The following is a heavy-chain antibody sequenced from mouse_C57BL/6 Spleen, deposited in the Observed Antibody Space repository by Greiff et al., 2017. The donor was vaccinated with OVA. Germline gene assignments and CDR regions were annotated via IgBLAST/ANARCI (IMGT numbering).Heavy chain of an antibody. CDR2: INPNYGTT. J-gene: IGHJ2*01. CDR1: GYSFTDYN. Sequence: EVQLQQSGPELVKPGASVKISCKASGYSFTDYNMNWVKQSNGKSLEWIGVINPNYGTTSYNQKFKGKATLTVDKSSSKAYMQINSLPSEDSAVYYCAKNWALYYFDYWGQGTTLTVSS. V-gene: IGHV1-39*01. D-gene: IGHD4-1*01. CDR3: AKNWALYYFDY.